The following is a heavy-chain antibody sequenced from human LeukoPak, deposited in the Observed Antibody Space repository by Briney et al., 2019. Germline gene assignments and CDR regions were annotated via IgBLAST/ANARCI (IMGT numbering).Heavy chain of an antibody. V-gene: IGHV4-59*08. CDR2: IFYSGST. J-gene: IGHJ4*02. D-gene: IGHD3-22*01. Sequence: SETLSLTCAVAGSSISTYYWSWVRQPPGKGLEWVGYIFYSGSTNYNPSLKRRVTISVHTSKTQLSLKLSSVTAADTAVYYCARHFDYESTTYYSAYDYWGQGTLVTVSS. CDR1: GSSISTYY. CDR3: ARHFDYESTTYYSAYDY.